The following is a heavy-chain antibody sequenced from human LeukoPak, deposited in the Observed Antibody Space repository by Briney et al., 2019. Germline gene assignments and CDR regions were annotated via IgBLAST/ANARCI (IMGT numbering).Heavy chain of an antibody. CDR1: GYSFTHYG. CDR2: ISAYNDNA. CDR3: ARSTLGIEFDY. J-gene: IGHJ4*02. V-gene: IGHV1-18*01. D-gene: IGHD7-27*01. Sequence: ASVKVSCKASGYSFTHYGISWVRQAPGQGLEWMGWISAYNDNAHYAQGLEGRVAMPPETSTRTAYMELRSLRFDDTAMYYCARSTLGIEFDYWGQGSLVTVSS.